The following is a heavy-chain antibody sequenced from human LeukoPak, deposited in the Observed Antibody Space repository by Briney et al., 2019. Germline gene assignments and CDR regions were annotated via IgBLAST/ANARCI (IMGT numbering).Heavy chain of an antibody. V-gene: IGHV3-48*03. CDR2: ISSSGSTI. CDR1: GFTFSNYE. J-gene: IGHJ6*02. CDR3: ARDEYCTNGVCYGGYYYGMDV. Sequence: PAGTLSLSCAASGFTFSNYEMHWARQAQRKGLEWVSYISSSGSTIYYADSVKGRFTISRDNAKNSLYLQMNSLRAEDTAVYYCARDEYCTNGVCYGGYYYGMDVWGQGTTVTVSS. D-gene: IGHD2-8*01.